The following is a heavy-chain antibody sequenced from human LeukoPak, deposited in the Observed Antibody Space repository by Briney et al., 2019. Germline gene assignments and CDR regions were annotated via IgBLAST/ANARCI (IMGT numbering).Heavy chain of an antibody. CDR1: GGSFSVYY. Sequence: SGTLSLTCAVYGGSFSVYYWSWIRQPPGKGLEWIGEINHSGSTNYNPSLKSRVTISVDTSKNQFSLRLSSVTAADTAVYYCARGPGWGYGYGAYFDYWGQGTLVTVSS. V-gene: IGHV4-34*01. J-gene: IGHJ4*02. D-gene: IGHD5-18*01. CDR3: ARGPGWGYGYGAYFDY. CDR2: INHSGST.